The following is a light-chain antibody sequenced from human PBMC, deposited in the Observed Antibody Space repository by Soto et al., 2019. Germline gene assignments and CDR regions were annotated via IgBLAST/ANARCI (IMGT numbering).Light chain of an antibody. CDR1: QSSSTW. J-gene: IGKJ1*01. CDR3: LQYGSYAY. CDR2: DAS. Sequence: DIQMTKSPSTLSASGGDRVSITCRARQSSSTWLAWYQQRPWKAHKLLIYDASILESGVPSRFNGRGSGTEFTLTIRIRQPDYAANYHWLQYGSYAYFSQATPVEF. V-gene: IGKV1-5*01.